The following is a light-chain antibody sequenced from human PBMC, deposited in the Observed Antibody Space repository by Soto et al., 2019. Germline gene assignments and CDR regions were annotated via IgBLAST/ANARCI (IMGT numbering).Light chain of an antibody. V-gene: IGKV3-15*01. CDR1: QSVSSN. J-gene: IGKJ2*01. CDR3: QQYDDWPRT. Sequence: EIVMTQSPATLSVSPGERATLSCRASQSVSSNLAWYQQKPGQAPRLLIYGASTRATGIPARFSGSGSGTEFTLTISRLQYEDFEVYYCQQYDDWPRTFGQGTKLEI. CDR2: GAS.